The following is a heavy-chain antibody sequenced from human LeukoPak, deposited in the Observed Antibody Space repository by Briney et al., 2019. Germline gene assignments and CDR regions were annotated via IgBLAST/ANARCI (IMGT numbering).Heavy chain of an antibody. CDR1: GYTFTSYG. CDR2: ISAYNGNT. D-gene: IGHD3-22*01. V-gene: IGHV1-18*01. CDR3: ARSDSSGYIFDY. Sequence: ASVKVSCKASGYTFTSYGISWVRQAPGQGLEWMGWISAYNGNTNYAQKLQGRVTITADESTSTAYMELSSLRSEDTAVYYCARSDSSGYIFDYWGQGTLVTVSS. J-gene: IGHJ4*02.